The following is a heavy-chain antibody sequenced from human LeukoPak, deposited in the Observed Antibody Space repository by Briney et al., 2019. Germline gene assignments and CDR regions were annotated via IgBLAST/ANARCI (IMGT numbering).Heavy chain of an antibody. J-gene: IGHJ4*02. V-gene: IGHV1-2*02. CDR2: INPNSGGT. CDR3: ARDCSGGSCYSGYDY. Sequence: VASVKVSCKASGYTFTGYYMHWVRQAPGQGLEWMGWINPNSGGTNYAQKFQGRVTMTRDTSISTAYMELSRLRSDDTAVYYCARDCSGGSCYSGYDYWGQGTLVTVSS. CDR1: GYTFTGYY. D-gene: IGHD2-15*01.